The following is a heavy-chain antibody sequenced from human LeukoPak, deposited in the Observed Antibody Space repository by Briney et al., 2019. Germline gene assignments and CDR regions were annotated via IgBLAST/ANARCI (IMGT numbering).Heavy chain of an antibody. D-gene: IGHD2-2*01. J-gene: IGHJ5*02. CDR3: ARHPYSSYCTSSSCYRWFDP. CDR2: VYPDNSKA. V-gene: IGHV5-51*01. Sequence: GESLKISCKGSGYTFTIYWIAWVRQMPGKGLEWMGIVYPDNSKAIYSPSFQGQVTISVDKSISTAYLQWSSLQASDTAMYYCARHPYSSYCTSSSCYRWFDPWGQGTLVTVSS. CDR1: GYTFTIYW.